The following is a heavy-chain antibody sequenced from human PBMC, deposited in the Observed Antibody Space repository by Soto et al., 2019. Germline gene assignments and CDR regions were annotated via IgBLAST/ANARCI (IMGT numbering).Heavy chain of an antibody. CDR1: GFTFSSYW. D-gene: IGHD2-2*01. Sequence: GGSLRLSCAASGFTFSSYWMSWVRQAPGKGLEWVANIKQDGSEKYYVDSVKGRFTISRDNAKNSLYLQMNSLRAEDTAVYYCARERYCSSTSCYHFDYWGQGTLVTVSS. J-gene: IGHJ4*02. V-gene: IGHV3-7*05. CDR3: ARERYCSSTSCYHFDY. CDR2: IKQDGSEK.